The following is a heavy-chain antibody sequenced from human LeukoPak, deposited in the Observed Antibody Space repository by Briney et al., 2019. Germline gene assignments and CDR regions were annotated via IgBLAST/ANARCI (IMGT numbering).Heavy chain of an antibody. CDR3: AKDLKRSTYSASGSFYYGLDV. V-gene: IGHV3-23*01. CDR1: LFTFASYN. CDR2: ISSIGGST. Sequence: PGGSLRLSRAPSLFTFASYNMSWVRHAPQKGLEWVSPISSIGGSTEYADSVKGRVTISRDNCKNTLYLQMDSLRAGDTDLYYCAKDLKRSTYSASGSFYYGLDVWGQGTTVTVSS. J-gene: IGHJ6*02. D-gene: IGHD3-16*01.